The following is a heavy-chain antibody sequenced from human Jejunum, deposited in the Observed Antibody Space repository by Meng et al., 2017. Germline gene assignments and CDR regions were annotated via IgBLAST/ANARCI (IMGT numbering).Heavy chain of an antibody. V-gene: IGHV7-4-1*02. J-gene: IGHJ4*02. CDR2: INTNTGKP. D-gene: IGHD5-18*01. CDR3: ARDMYSYGYYDY. Sequence: QEQLVPSGSEVKRPGASVKVSCKASGYTITNYAIDWVRQGPGQGLQGMGWINTNTGKPTYAQDFTARFVFSLDNSVTTAYREISSLEAEDTATYYCARDMYSYGYYDYWGQGTLVTVSS. CDR1: GYTITNYA.